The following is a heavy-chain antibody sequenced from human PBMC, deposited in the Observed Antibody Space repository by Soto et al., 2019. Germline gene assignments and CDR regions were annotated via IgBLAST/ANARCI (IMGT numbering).Heavy chain of an antibody. CDR2: VSHDGRNT. V-gene: IGHV3-30*18. J-gene: IGHJ4*02. Sequence: GGSLRLSCAASGFTFSDYAMHWVRQAPGKGLEWVAVVSHDGRNTHYADSVKGRFTISRDSSKNTVSLEMTSLRAEDTAVYYCAKGVRQWLVTSDFTFSDQGVLVTVSS. D-gene: IGHD6-19*01. CDR3: AKGVRQWLVTSDFTF. CDR1: GFTFSDYA.